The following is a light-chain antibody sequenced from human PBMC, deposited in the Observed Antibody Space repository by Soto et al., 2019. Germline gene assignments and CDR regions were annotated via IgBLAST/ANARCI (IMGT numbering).Light chain of an antibody. J-gene: IGLJ2*01. Sequence: QSVLTQPPSASGSPGQSVTISCTGTSSNVGGDNYVSWYQQHPGKAPKLMIYGVSKRPSGVPDRFSGSKSGNTASLTVSGLQAEDEADYYCSSYAGSNNPVVFGGGTKVTVL. CDR1: SSNVGGDNY. CDR3: SSYAGSNNPVV. CDR2: GVS. V-gene: IGLV2-8*01.